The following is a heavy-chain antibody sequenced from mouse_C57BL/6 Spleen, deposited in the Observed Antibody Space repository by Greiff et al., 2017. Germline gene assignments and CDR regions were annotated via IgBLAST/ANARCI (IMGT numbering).Heavy chain of an antibody. D-gene: IGHD4-1*01. V-gene: IGHV6-3*01. CDR1: GFTFSNYW. CDR3: TAPLTGPFAY. J-gene: IGHJ3*01. Sequence: DVKLVESGGGLVQPGGSMKLSCVASGFTFSNYWMNWVRQSPEKGLEWVAQIRLKSDNYATHYAESVKGRFTISRDDSKSSFYLQINNLRAEDTVNYYVTAPLTGPFAYGGQGTLVTVSA. CDR2: IRLKSDNYAT.